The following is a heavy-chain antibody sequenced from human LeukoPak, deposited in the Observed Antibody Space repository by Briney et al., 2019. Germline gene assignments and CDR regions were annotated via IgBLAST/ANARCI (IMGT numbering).Heavy chain of an antibody. Sequence: GGSLRLSCAASRFTFSSYWTTWVRQAPGKGLEWEANIKQDGSEKYYVDSVKGRFTISRDNAKNSLYLQMNSLRAEDTAVYYCARNVHLDSWGQGTLVTVSS. CDR3: ARNVHLDS. D-gene: IGHD1-1*01. CDR2: IKQDGSEK. CDR1: RFTFSSYW. V-gene: IGHV3-7*04. J-gene: IGHJ4*02.